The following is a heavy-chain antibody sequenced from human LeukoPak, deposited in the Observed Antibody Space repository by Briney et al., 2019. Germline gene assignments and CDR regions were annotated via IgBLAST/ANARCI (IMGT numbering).Heavy chain of an antibody. CDR3: ARETPLMITFGGVIVD. Sequence: ASGTLSLTCTVSGGSISSYYWSWIRQPPGKGLEWIGYIYYSGSTNYNPSLKSRVTISVDTSKNQFSLKLSSVTAADTAVYYCARETPLMITFGGVIVDWGQGTLVTVSS. D-gene: IGHD3-16*02. J-gene: IGHJ4*02. CDR2: IYYSGST. CDR1: GGSISSYY. V-gene: IGHV4-59*12.